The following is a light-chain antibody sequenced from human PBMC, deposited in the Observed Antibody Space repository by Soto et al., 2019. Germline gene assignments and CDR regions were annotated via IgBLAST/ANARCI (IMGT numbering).Light chain of an antibody. CDR3: QHYGSSPPMYT. CDR1: QSVSSNY. J-gene: IGKJ2*01. Sequence: EIVLTQSPGTLSLSPGERATLSCRASQSVSSNYLAWYQQKPGQAPRRLIYGASSRATGISDRFSGSVSGTDVTLTISGVEPDDFAVYYCQHYGSSPPMYTFGQGTKLEIK. V-gene: IGKV3-20*01. CDR2: GAS.